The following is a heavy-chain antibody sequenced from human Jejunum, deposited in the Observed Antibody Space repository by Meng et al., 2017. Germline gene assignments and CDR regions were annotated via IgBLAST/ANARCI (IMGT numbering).Heavy chain of an antibody. CDR3: ARPLGYNGVNLGFFQH. J-gene: IGHJ1*01. CDR2: VNRKGTT. CDR1: GASIGGYF. V-gene: IGHV4-34*01. Sequence: QVQLQQWGAGQLKPSENLSLPSAVYGASIGGYFWSWIRQTPGKEPEWIGEVNRKGTTNYNPSLEGRVSISVDTSKNQFSLTLNSVTAADTAVYYCARPLGYNGVNLGFFQHWGQGTLVTVSS. D-gene: IGHD5-12*01.